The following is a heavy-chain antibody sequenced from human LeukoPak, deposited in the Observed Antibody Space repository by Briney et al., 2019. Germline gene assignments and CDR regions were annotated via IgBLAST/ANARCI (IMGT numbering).Heavy chain of an antibody. CDR2: IIPILGIA. Sequence: GASVKVSCKASGGTFSSYAISWVRQAPGQGLEWMGRIIPILGIANYAQKFQGRVTITADKSTSTAYMELSSLRSEDTAVYYCARDPGIAVAGTVYFDYWGQGTLVTVSS. D-gene: IGHD6-19*01. J-gene: IGHJ4*02. CDR1: GGTFSSYA. CDR3: ARDPGIAVAGTVYFDY. V-gene: IGHV1-69*04.